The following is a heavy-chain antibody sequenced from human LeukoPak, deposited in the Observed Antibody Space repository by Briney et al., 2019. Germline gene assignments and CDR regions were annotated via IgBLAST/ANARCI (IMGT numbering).Heavy chain of an antibody. Sequence: ASVKVSCKASGYTFTSYYMHWVRQAPGQGLEWMGIINPSGGSTSYAQKFQGRVTMTRDTSTSTVYMELSSLRSEDTAVYYCARDTPYCSGGSCYSGNYFDNWGQGTLVTVSS. J-gene: IGHJ4*02. V-gene: IGHV1-46*01. CDR2: INPSGGST. CDR3: ARDTPYCSGGSCYSGNYFDN. CDR1: GYTFTSYY. D-gene: IGHD2-15*01.